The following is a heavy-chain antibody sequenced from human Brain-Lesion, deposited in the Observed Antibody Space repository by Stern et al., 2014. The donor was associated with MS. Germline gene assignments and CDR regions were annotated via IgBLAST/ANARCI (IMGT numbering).Heavy chain of an antibody. CDR3: ATLSPGAGGNYYRHFDY. CDR2: FDPEEGET. CDR1: GYTLTELS. Sequence: QVQLVQSGAEVKKPAASVKVSCKVSGYTLTELSMHWVRQAPSQGLEWMGGFDPEEGETIYAQKFQGRVTMTEDTSTDTSYMELSSLRSEDTAVYYCATLSPGAGGNYYRHFDYWGQGTLVTVSS. J-gene: IGHJ4*02. V-gene: IGHV1-24*01. D-gene: IGHD1-26*01.